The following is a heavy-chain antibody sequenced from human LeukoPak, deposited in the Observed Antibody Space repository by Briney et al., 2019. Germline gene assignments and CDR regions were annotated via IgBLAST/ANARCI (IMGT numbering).Heavy chain of an antibody. CDR2: IRYDGSNK. Sequence: PGGSLRLSCAASGFTFSSYGMHWVRQAPGKGLEWVAFIRYDGSNKYYADSVKGRFTISRDNSKNTLYLQMNSLRAEDTAVYYCAKDRLRPGYCSGGSCYSRVLDYWGQGTLVTVSS. CDR3: AKDRLRPGYCSGGSCYSRVLDY. CDR1: GFTFSSYG. J-gene: IGHJ4*02. D-gene: IGHD2-15*01. V-gene: IGHV3-30*02.